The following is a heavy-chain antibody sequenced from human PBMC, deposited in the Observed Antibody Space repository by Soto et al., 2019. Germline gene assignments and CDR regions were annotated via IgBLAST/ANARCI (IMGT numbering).Heavy chain of an antibody. CDR2: ISYDGSNK. D-gene: IGHD3-9*01. J-gene: IGHJ4*02. V-gene: IGHV3-30-3*01. CDR3: ARYPALTGCHDY. CDR1: GFTFSSYA. Sequence: PGVSLSLSCAASGFTFSSYALHWVRQAPGKGLEWVAVISYDGSNKYYADSVKGRFTISRDNSKNTMYLQMNSLRAEDTAVYDCARYPALTGCHDYWVQGTMVSVSS.